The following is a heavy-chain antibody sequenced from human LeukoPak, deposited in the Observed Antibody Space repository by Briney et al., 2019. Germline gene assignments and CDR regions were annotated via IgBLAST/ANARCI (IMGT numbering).Heavy chain of an antibody. CDR2: IYYSGST. V-gene: IGHV4-39*07. CDR3: ARQPSGWYRGGWFDP. D-gene: IGHD6-19*01. Sequence: SETLSLTCTVSGGSISSSSYYWGWIRQPPGKGLEWIGSIYYSGSTYYNPSLKSRVTMSVDTSKNQFSLKLSSVTAADTAVYYCARQPSGWYRGGWFDPWGEGTLVTVPS. CDR1: GGSISSSSYY. J-gene: IGHJ5*02.